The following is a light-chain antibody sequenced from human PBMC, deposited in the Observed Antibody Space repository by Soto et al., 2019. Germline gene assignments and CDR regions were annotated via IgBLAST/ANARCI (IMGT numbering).Light chain of an antibody. J-gene: IGLJ2*01. Sequence: QSVLTQPASVSGSPGQSITISCSGISSDVGGDKYVSWYQQYPGKAPKLVIYDVNNRPSGVSNRFAGSKSGNTASLAISGLQAEDEADYYFSSYTTPIVVFGGGTKLTVL. CDR3: SSYTTPIVV. CDR1: SSDVGGDKY. V-gene: IGLV2-14*01. CDR2: DVN.